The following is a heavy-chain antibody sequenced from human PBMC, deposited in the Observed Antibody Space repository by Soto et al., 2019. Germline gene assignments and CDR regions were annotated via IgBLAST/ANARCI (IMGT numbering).Heavy chain of an antibody. D-gene: IGHD6-13*01. V-gene: IGHV4-31*03. CDR3: ARDQTAAGLYYYYGMDV. CDR2: IYYSGTT. J-gene: IGHJ6*02. CDR1: GGSISSCGYY. Sequence: PSETLSLTCTVSGGSISSCGYYWSLIRQHPGKGLEWIGYIYYSGTTYYNPSLKSRVTISVDTSKNQFSLKLSSVTAADTAVYYCARDQTAAGLYYYYGMDVWGQGTTVTVSS.